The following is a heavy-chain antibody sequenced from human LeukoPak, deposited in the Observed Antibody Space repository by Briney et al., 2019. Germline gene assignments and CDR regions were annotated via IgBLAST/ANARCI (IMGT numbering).Heavy chain of an antibody. J-gene: IGHJ4*02. CDR2: FYHIGNT. Sequence: SETLSLTCTVSGGSMNSYYWTWIRQPPGKGLEWIGYFYHIGNTNYNPSLKSRVTISMDTSRNQFSLKLRSVTAADTAVYYCARAGYTSNWHFDYWGPGALVTVSS. CDR1: GGSMNSYY. V-gene: IGHV4-59*01. D-gene: IGHD6-13*01. CDR3: ARAGYTSNWHFDY.